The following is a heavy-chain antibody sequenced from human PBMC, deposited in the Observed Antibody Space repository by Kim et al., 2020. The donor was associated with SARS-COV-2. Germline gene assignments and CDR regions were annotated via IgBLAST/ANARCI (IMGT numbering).Heavy chain of an antibody. D-gene: IGHD3-22*01. CDR3: AKEENTYDSSGYYYPAFYDY. J-gene: IGHJ4*02. Sequence: GRFTISRDNSKNTLYLQMNSLRAEDTAVYYCAKEENTYDSSGYYYPAFYDYWGQGTLVTVSS. V-gene: IGHV3-23*01.